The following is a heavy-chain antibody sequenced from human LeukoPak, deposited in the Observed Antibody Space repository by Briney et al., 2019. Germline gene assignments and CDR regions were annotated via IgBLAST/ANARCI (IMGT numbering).Heavy chain of an antibody. CDR1: GGSFRGYY. CDR3: ARASTDYYDSSGYIGWFDP. Sequence: SETLSLTCAVYGGSFRGYYWSWIRQPPGKGLEWIGEINHSGSTNYNPSLKSRVTISVDTSKNQFSLKLSSVTAADTAVYYCARASTDYYDSSGYIGWFDPWGQGTLVTVSS. J-gene: IGHJ5*02. CDR2: INHSGST. D-gene: IGHD3-22*01. V-gene: IGHV4-34*01.